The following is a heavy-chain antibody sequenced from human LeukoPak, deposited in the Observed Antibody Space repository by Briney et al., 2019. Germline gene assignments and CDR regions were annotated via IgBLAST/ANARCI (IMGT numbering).Heavy chain of an antibody. CDR2: IYSSGIT. D-gene: IGHD3-10*01. J-gene: IGHJ4*02. CDR1: GGSISSYY. V-gene: IGHV4-4*07. CDR3: ARDTWEGPGSYWAD. Sequence: SETLSLTCSVSGGSISSYYWSWIRRPAGKGLEWIGRIYSSGITNYSPSLKSRVTMSVDTSKNQFSLRLTSVTAADTAVYYCARDTWEGPGSYWADWGQGTLVTVSS.